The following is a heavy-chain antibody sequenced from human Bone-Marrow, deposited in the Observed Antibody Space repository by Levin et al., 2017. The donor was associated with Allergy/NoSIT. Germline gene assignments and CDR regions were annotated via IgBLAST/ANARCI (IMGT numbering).Heavy chain of an antibody. CDR3: ARDRHIIAAAGTGYYFDY. CDR2: IKQDGSEK. CDR1: GFTFSSYW. J-gene: IGHJ4*02. V-gene: IGHV3-7*04. D-gene: IGHD6-13*01. Sequence: GGSLRLSCAASGFTFSSYWMSWVRQAPGKGLEWVANIKQDGSEKYYVDSVKGRFTISRDNAKNSLYLQMNSLRAEDTAVYYCARDRHIIAAAGTGYYFDYWGQGTLVTVSS.